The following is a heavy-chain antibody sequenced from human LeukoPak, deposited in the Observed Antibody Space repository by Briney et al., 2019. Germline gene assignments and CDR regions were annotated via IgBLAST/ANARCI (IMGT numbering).Heavy chain of an antibody. D-gene: IGHD3-10*01. CDR1: GFTYSNYN. CDR3: ARDLRGITIVTGVYFDY. J-gene: IGHJ4*02. Sequence: PGGSLRLSCAASGFTYSNYNMHWVRQAPGKGLEWVALISYDGNNKYYVDSVKGRFTISRDNSKNTLYLQMNSLRAEDTAVYYCARDLRGITIVTGVYFDYWGQGTLVTVSS. CDR2: ISYDGNNK. V-gene: IGHV3-30*03.